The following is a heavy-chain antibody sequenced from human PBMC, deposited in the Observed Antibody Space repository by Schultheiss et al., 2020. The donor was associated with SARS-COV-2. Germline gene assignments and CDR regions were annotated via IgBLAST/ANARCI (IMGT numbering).Heavy chain of an antibody. J-gene: IGHJ4*02. Sequence: SLKISCAASGFTFSSYAMHWVRQAPGKGLEWVAVISYDGSNKYYADSVKGRFTISRDNSKNTLYLQMNSLRAEDTAVYYCARDDKESYFFDYWGQGTLVTVSS. CDR1: GFTFSSYA. V-gene: IGHV3-30*04. CDR3: ARDDKESYFFDY. CDR2: ISYDGSNK. D-gene: IGHD2-21*01.